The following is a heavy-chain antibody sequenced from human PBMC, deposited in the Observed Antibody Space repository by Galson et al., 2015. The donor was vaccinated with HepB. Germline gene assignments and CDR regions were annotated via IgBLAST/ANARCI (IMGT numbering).Heavy chain of an antibody. CDR2: IYYSGST. CDR1: GGSISSYY. D-gene: IGHD5-24*01. CDR3: ARVRREMAGRVAFDY. Sequence: TLSLTCTVSGGSISSYYWSWIRQPPGKGLEWIGYIYYSGSTNYNPSLKSRVTISVDTSKNQLSLKLSSVTAADTAVYYCARVRREMAGRVAFDYWGQGTLVTVSS. V-gene: IGHV4-59*01. J-gene: IGHJ4*02.